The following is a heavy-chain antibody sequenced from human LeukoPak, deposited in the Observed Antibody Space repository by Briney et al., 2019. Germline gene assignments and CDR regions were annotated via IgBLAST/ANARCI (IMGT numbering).Heavy chain of an antibody. D-gene: IGHD6-25*01. J-gene: IGHJ6*03. Sequence: PSETLSLTCAVSGGSISSGGYSWSWIRQPPGKGLEWIGYIYYSGSTYYNPSLKSRVTISVDTSKNQFSLKLSSVTAADTAVYYCARVDSGAYYYYMDVWGKGTTVTVSS. CDR2: IYYSGST. CDR1: GGSISSGGYS. V-gene: IGHV4-30-4*07. CDR3: ARVDSGAYYYYMDV.